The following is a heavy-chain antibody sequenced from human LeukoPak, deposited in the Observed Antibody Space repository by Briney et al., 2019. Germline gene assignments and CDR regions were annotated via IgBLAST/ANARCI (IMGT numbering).Heavy chain of an antibody. V-gene: IGHV3-74*01. Sequence: GGSLRLSCAASGFTFSSYWMHWVRQAPGKGLVWVSRINSDGSSTSYADSVKGRFTISRDNAKNTLYLQMNSLRAEDTAVYYCARWSYYDAFDIWGQGTMVTLSS. J-gene: IGHJ3*02. CDR3: ARWSYYDAFDI. CDR2: INSDGSST. D-gene: IGHD1-26*01. CDR1: GFTFSSYW.